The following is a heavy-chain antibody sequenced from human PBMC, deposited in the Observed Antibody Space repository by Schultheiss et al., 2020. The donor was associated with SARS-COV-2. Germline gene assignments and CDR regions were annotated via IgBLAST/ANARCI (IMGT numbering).Heavy chain of an antibody. J-gene: IGHJ4*02. Sequence: SETLSLTCTVSGGSISSSSYYWGWIRQPPGKGLEWIGYIYYSGSTYYNPSLKSRVTISLDTSKNQVSLKLSSVTAADTAMYYCARSSGRYGLPDYWGQGTLVTVSS. V-gene: IGHV4-39*07. CDR3: ARSSGRYGLPDY. CDR1: GGSISSSSYY. CDR2: IYYSGST. D-gene: IGHD4-17*01.